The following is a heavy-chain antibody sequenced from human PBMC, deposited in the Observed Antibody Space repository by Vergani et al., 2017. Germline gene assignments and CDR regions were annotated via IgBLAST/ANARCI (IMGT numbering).Heavy chain of an antibody. Sequence: QVQLVESGGGVVQRGGSLRLSCATSGFTLSNYDMQWIRQGPGKGLKFVAFIQFDGSNQYYADSVKGRFTLSRDFSKNTLYLQMNSLRTDDTATYYCAKHFRGWGIDYGGQGTQVIVSS. J-gene: IGHJ4*02. CDR2: IQFDGSNQ. D-gene: IGHD3-16*01. CDR3: AKHFRGWGIDY. V-gene: IGHV3-30*02. CDR1: GFTLSNYD.